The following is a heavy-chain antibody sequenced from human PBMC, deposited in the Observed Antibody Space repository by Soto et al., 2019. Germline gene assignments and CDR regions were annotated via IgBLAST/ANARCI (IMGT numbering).Heavy chain of an antibody. CDR1: GGSFSGYY. Sequence: SETLSLTCAVYGGSFSGYYWSWIRQPPGKGLEWIGEINHSGSTNYNPSLKSRVTISVDTSKNQFSLKLSSVTAADTAVYYCARGIRQFRYCSGGSCYSVGIFDPWGQGTLVTVAS. CDR3: ARGIRQFRYCSGGSCYSVGIFDP. J-gene: IGHJ5*02. CDR2: INHSGST. V-gene: IGHV4-34*01. D-gene: IGHD2-15*01.